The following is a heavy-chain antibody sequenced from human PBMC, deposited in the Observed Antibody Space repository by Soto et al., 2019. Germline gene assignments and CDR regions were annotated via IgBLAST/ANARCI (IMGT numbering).Heavy chain of an antibody. D-gene: IGHD2-8*02. CDR2: INHSGST. J-gene: IGHJ4*02. CDR3: ARDKITGLFDY. CDR1: GGAFRGFY. Sequence: SGTLSLPCAFLGGAFRGFYWTWIRQPPGTGLEWIGEINHSGSTNYNPSLKSRVTISVDTSKNQFSLKLISVTAADTAVYYCARDKITGLFDYWGQGTLVTVSS. V-gene: IGHV4-34*01.